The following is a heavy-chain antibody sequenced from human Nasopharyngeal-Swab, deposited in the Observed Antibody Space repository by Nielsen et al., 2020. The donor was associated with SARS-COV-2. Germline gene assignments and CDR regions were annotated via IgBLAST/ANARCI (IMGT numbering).Heavy chain of an antibody. Sequence: GESLKISCAASGFTFSSHAMHWVRQAPGRGLEWVAVISHDGSKKYYGDSVEGRFIISRDNSKNTLYLQMNSLRAEDTAVYYCARDGSSWYEGYYCDNWGQGTLVTVSS. J-gene: IGHJ4*02. CDR3: ARDGSSWYEGYYCDN. CDR1: GFTFSSHA. CDR2: ISHDGSKK. D-gene: IGHD6-13*01. V-gene: IGHV3-30*04.